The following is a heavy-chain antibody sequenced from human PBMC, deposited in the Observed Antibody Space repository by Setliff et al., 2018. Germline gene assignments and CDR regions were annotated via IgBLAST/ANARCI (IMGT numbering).Heavy chain of an antibody. CDR1: GGTFSSYA. D-gene: IGHD2-15*01. J-gene: IGHJ6*02. V-gene: IGHV1-69*10. Sequence: ASVKVSCKASGGTFSSYAISWVRQAPGQGLEWMGGIIPILGIANYAQKFQGRVTITADKSTSTAYMELSSLRSEDTAVYYCAHTIVGYCSGISCYDYYYGMDVWGQGTTVTVSS. CDR2: IIPILGIA. CDR3: AHTIVGYCSGISCYDYYYGMDV.